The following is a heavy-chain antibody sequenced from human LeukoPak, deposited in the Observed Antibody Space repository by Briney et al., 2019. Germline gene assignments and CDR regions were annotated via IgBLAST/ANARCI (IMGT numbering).Heavy chain of an antibody. CDR1: GFTFSSYA. D-gene: IGHD5-24*01. V-gene: IGHV3-23*01. J-gene: IGHJ4*02. Sequence: GGSLRLSCAASGFTFSSYAMNWVRQAPGKGLEWISSISGSGDNTYYADSVKGRFTISRDNSKNTLYLQMNSLRAEDTAVYYCAKEMATIIAFDYWGQGTLVTVSS. CDR3: AKEMATIIAFDY. CDR2: ISGSGDNT.